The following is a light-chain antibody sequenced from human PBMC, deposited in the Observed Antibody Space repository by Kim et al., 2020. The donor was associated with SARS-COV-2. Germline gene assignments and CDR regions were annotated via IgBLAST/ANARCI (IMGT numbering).Light chain of an antibody. CDR1: SSDVGSYNL. J-gene: IGLJ3*02. CDR3: CSYAGSSTWV. V-gene: IGLV2-23*01. Sequence: GQSITISCTGTSSDVGSYNLVSWYQQHPGKAPKLMIYEGSKRPSGVSNRFSGSKSGNTASLTISGLQAEDEADYYCCSYAGSSTWVFGGETQLTVL. CDR2: EGS.